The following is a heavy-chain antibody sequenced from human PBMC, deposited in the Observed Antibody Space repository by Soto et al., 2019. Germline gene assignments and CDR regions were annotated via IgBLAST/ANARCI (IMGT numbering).Heavy chain of an antibody. D-gene: IGHD2-2*01. J-gene: IGHJ6*04. CDR3: ASSLSPAGDYYYGMNV. Sequence: EVQLLESGGGVVQPGGSLRLTCAASGFSLGSSGMSWVRQAPGKGLEWVSSISGSGGSAYYADSVKGRFTISRDNSKNTLYLQMRSLRAEDTAVYYCASSLSPAGDYYYGMNVWGEGATVTVSS. CDR2: ISGSGGSA. V-gene: IGHV3-23*01. CDR1: GFSLGSSG.